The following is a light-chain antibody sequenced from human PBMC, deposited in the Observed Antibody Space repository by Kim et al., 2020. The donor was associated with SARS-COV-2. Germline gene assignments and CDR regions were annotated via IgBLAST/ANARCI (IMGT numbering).Light chain of an antibody. V-gene: IGLV7-46*01. CDR3: SLSYTGVWV. J-gene: IGLJ3*02. CDR1: TGDVTTGLY. CDR2: DTS. Sequence: PGGTVTLTRGSSTGDVTTGLYPYWFQQKPGQVPKTLIYDTSNRPSRTPDRFSGSLLGGKAALTLSGAQPEDEADYSCSLSYTGVWVFGGGTQLTVL.